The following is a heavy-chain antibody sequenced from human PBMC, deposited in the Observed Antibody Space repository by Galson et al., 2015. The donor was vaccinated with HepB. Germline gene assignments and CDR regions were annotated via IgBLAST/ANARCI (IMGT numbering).Heavy chain of an antibody. J-gene: IGHJ3*02. V-gene: IGHV5-51*03. D-gene: IGHD3-10*01. CDR1: GYTFANYW. CDR2: IYPSESDI. CDR3: ARARMDGDDGSDPFDI. Sequence: QSGAEVKKPGESLKISCKGSGYTFANYWIAWVRQMPGKGLDWMGTIYPSESDIRYSPSFRGQVIISADKSITTAFLQWSSLRVSDTAIYYCARARMDGDDGSDPFDIGGQGTIVPVSS.